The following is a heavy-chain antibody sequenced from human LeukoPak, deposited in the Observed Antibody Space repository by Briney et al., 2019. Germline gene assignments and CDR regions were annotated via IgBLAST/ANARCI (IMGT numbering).Heavy chain of an antibody. CDR2: IIPILGIA. CDR3: ARSLYCSSTSCKYHFYYYGMDV. J-gene: IGHJ6*01. Sequence: ASVKVSCKASGGTFSSYAISWVRQAPGQGLEWMGRIIPILGIANYAQKFQGRVTITADKSTSTAYMELSRLRSEDTAVYYCARSLYCSSTSCKYHFYYYGMDVWGQGTTVTVSS. CDR1: GGTFSSYA. V-gene: IGHV1-69*04. D-gene: IGHD2-2*01.